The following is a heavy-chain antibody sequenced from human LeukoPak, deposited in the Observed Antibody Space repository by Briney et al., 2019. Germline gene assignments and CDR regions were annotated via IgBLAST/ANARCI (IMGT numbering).Heavy chain of an antibody. CDR1: GFTFSSYG. D-gene: IGHD1-26*01. Sequence: PGGSLRLSCAASGFTFSSYGMHWVRQAPGKGLEWVAVISYDGSNKYYADSVKGRFTISRDNSKNTLYLQMNSLRAEDTAVYYCASLQVGATSYDYWGQGTLVTVSS. CDR3: ASLQVGATSYDY. CDR2: ISYDGSNK. V-gene: IGHV3-30*19. J-gene: IGHJ4*02.